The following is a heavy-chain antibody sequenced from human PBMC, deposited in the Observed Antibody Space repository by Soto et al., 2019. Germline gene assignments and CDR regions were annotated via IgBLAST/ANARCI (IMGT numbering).Heavy chain of an antibody. V-gene: IGHV1-2*02. J-gene: IGHJ6*02. CDR1: GYTFTAYH. CDR3: ARNMDYYYGRGSGNGHGV. Sequence: QVRLVQSGAEVKEPGDSVRVSCEASGYTFTAYHIHWVRQAPGQGLEWMGWINPKFGDTGYAQDFQGRVSMTSDMSTSTVYMALGRLTSADTAIYYCARNMDYYYGRGSGNGHGVWGQGTTVTVFS. CDR2: INPKFGDT. D-gene: IGHD3-10*02.